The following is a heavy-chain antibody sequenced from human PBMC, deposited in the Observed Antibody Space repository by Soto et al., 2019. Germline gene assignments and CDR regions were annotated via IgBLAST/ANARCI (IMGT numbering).Heavy chain of an antibody. CDR1: GGSISSGGYY. V-gene: IGHV4-31*01. D-gene: IGHD3-10*01. Sequence: SETLSLTCTVSGGSISSGGYYWSWIRQHPGKGLEWIGYIYYSGSTYYNPSLKSQVTISVDTSKNQFSLKLSSVTAADTAVYYCHMGSGSYTYTDYWGQGTLVTVSS. CDR2: IYYSGST. J-gene: IGHJ4*02. CDR3: HMGSGSYTYTDY.